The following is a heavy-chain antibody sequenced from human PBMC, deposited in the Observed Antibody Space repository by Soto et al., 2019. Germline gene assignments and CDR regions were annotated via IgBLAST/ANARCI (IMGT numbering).Heavy chain of an antibody. CDR3: ARDDGVTGTTDLDYYGMDV. V-gene: IGHV1-69*13. CDR2: IIPIFGTA. Sequence: EASVKVSCKASGGTFSSYAISWVRQAPGQGREWMGGIIPIFGTANYAQKFQGRVTITADESASTAYMELSSLRSEDTAVYYCARDDGVTGTTDLDYYGMDVWGQGTTVTVSS. J-gene: IGHJ6*02. CDR1: GGTFSSYA. D-gene: IGHD1-7*01.